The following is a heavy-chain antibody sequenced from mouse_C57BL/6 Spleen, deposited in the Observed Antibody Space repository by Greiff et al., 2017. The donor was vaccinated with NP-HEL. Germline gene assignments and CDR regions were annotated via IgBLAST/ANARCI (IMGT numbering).Heavy chain of an antibody. CDR1: GYAFTNYL. D-gene: IGHD3-2*02. CDR2: INPGSGGT. V-gene: IGHV1-54*01. Sequence: QVQLQQSGAELVRPGTSVKVSCKASGYAFTNYLIEWVKQRPGQGLEWIGVINPGSGGTNYNEKFKGKATLTADKSSSTAYMQLSSLTSEDSAVYFCARGVDSSGFLFAYWGQGTLVTVSA. J-gene: IGHJ3*01. CDR3: ARGVDSSGFLFAY.